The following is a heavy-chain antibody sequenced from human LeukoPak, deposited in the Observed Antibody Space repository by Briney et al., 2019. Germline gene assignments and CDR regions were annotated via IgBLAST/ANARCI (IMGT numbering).Heavy chain of an antibody. CDR1: GFTFSSYG. CDR2: ISYDGSNK. D-gene: IGHD3-3*01. V-gene: IGHV3-30*18. Sequence: GGSLRLSCAASGFTFSSYGMHWVRQAPGKGLEWVAVISYDGSNKYYADPVKGRFTISRDNSKNTLYLQMNSLRAEDTAVYYCAKEGSIFGVVIRPYYFDYWGQGTLVTVSS. CDR3: AKEGSIFGVVIRPYYFDY. J-gene: IGHJ4*02.